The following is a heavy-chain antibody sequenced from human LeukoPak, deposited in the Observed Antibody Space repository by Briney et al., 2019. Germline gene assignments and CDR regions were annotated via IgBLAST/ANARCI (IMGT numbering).Heavy chain of an antibody. Sequence: SETLSLTCAVYGGSFSGYYWSWIRQPPGKGLEWIGEINHSGSTNYNPSLKSRVTISVDTSKNQFSLKLSSVTAADTAVYYCARVGYYYGSGSYYYNWFDPWGQGTLVSVSS. D-gene: IGHD3-10*01. CDR1: GGSFSGYY. J-gene: IGHJ5*02. CDR3: ARVGYYYGSGSYYYNWFDP. V-gene: IGHV4-34*01. CDR2: INHSGST.